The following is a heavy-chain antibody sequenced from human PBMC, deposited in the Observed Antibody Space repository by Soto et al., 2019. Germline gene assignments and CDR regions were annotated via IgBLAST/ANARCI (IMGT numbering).Heavy chain of an antibody. CDR2: FYNSAST. J-gene: IGHJ5*02. V-gene: IGHV4-59*01. Sequence: SETLSLTCTVSGGSINNYYWSWIRQPPGKGLEWIGYFYNSASTDYNPSLKSRVTMSADTSKKQLSLKLSSVTAADTAVYYCARAHPYSYGHPAHWLDPWGQGTLVTVSS. CDR3: ARAHPYSYGHPAHWLDP. D-gene: IGHD5-18*01. CDR1: GGSINNYY.